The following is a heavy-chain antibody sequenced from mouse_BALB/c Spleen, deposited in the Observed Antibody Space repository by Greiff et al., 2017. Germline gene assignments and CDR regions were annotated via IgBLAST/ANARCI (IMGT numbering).Heavy chain of an antibody. CDR3: SKSGGFAD. Sequence: EVQRVESGAELVRSGASVKLSCTASGFNIKDYYMHWVKQRPEQGLEWIGWIDPENGDTEYAPKFQGKATMTADTSSNTAYLQLSSLTSEDTAVYYCSKSGGFADWGQGTLVTVSA. V-gene: IGHV14-4*02. J-gene: IGHJ3*01. CDR2: IDPENGDT. CDR1: GFNIKDYY.